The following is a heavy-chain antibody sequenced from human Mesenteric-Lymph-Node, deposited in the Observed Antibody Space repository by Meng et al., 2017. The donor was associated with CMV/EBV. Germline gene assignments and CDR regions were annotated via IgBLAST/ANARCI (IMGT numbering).Heavy chain of an antibody. J-gene: IGHJ4*02. CDR3: AHRRQLLCFDY. V-gene: IGHV2-5*02. CDR1: GSSLSTSGVV. CDR2: IYWDDDK. Sequence: CTFSGSSLSTSGVVVGWIRQPPGKALEWLALIYWDDDKRYSPSLKSRLTITKDTSKNQVVLTMTNMDPVDTATYYCAHRRQLLCFDYWGQGTLVTVSS. D-gene: IGHD2-2*01.